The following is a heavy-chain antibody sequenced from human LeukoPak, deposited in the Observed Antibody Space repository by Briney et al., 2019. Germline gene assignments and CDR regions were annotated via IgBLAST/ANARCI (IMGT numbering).Heavy chain of an antibody. Sequence: GGSLRLSCAASGFTFSSYWMHWVRQAPGKGLVWVSCIKSDGSSTTYADSVKGRFTISRDNAKNTLHLQMNSLRAEDTAVYYCARDSTSWYYDYWGQGTLVTVSS. V-gene: IGHV3-74*03. CDR3: ARDSTSWYYDY. J-gene: IGHJ4*02. D-gene: IGHD6-13*01. CDR2: IKSDGSST. CDR1: GFTFSSYW.